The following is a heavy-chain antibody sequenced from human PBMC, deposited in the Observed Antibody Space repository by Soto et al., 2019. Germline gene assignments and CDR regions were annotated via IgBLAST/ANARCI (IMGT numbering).Heavy chain of an antibody. D-gene: IGHD5-12*01. CDR1: GGTFSSYA. J-gene: IGHJ5*02. V-gene: IGHV1-69*01. Sequence: QVQLVQSGAEVKKPGSSVKVSCKASGGTFSSYAISWVRQAPGQGLKWMGGIIPIFGTANYAQKFQGRVTITADESTSTAYMELSSLRSEDTAVYYCARDQGLGDGYNYWFDPWGQGTLVTVSS. CDR3: ARDQGLGDGYNYWFDP. CDR2: IIPIFGTA.